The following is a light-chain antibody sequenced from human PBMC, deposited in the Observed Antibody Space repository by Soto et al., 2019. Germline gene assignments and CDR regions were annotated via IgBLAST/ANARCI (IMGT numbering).Light chain of an antibody. CDR1: QSVSSSY. CDR2: GAS. Sequence: EIVLTQSPGTLSLSPGERATLSCRASQSVSSSYLAWYQQKPGQAPRLLIYGASSRATGIPDRFRGSGSGTEFTLTISRLEPEDFAVYYCQQYGSSPPWTFGQGTKVEIK. CDR3: QQYGSSPPWT. J-gene: IGKJ1*01. V-gene: IGKV3-20*01.